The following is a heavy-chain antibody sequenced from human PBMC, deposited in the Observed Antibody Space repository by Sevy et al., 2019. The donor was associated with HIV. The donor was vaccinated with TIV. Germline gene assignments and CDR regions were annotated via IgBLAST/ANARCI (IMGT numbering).Heavy chain of an antibody. D-gene: IGHD2-8*01. Sequence: GESLKISCAASGFTFNIYSMSWVRQTPGKGLEWVATFSFGCGKINHADSVKGRFTMSRDDSKNAVYLQMNNLRVEDTAIYYCAREGCTKPHDYWGQGTLVTVSS. CDR3: AREGCTKPHDY. V-gene: IGHV3-23*01. J-gene: IGHJ4*02. CDR2: FSFGCGKI. CDR1: GFTFNIYS.